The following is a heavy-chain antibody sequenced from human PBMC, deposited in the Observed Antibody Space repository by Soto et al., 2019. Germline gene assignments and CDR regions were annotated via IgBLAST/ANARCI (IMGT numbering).Heavy chain of an antibody. D-gene: IGHD2-2*02. CDR2: ISSRSDI. J-gene: IGHJ6*02. Sequence: GGSLRLSCVVSGFTFSTYSINWVRQAPGKGLEWVSSISSRSDIYYADSVKGRFTISRDNAKNSVSLQMSSLRAEDTAVYYCAREYTAWPLAYGLDVWGQGTTVTAP. CDR1: GFTFSTYS. CDR3: AREYTAWPLAYGLDV. V-gene: IGHV3-21*01.